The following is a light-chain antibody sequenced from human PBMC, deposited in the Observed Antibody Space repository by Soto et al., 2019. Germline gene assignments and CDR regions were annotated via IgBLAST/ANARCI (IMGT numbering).Light chain of an antibody. V-gene: IGKV1-39*01. CDR3: QQSYRFPKT. CDR2: GAS. J-gene: IGKJ1*01. CDR1: ETVTSY. Sequence: DVRLTQSPSSVSASVGDSLTLICRASETVTSYLNWYQQKPGKAPKLLIYGASTLQSGVPSRFSGSGTGTDFTLTIVNLQPDDFATYYCQQSYRFPKTFGRGTKVDIK.